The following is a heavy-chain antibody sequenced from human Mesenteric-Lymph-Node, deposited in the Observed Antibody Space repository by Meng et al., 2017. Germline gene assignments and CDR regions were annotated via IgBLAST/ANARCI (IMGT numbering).Heavy chain of an antibody. Sequence: QVQLQEPGPGLVKPSQTLSLTCTVSGGSISSGDYYWSWIRQPPGKGLEWIGYISYSGSTYYNPSLKSRVTISVDTSKNQFSLKLSSVTAADTAVYYCARTHFYDSSNYGFDYWGQGTLVTVSS. J-gene: IGHJ4*02. CDR2: ISYSGST. V-gene: IGHV4-30-4*01. CDR3: ARTHFYDSSNYGFDY. CDR1: GGSISSGDYY. D-gene: IGHD3-22*01.